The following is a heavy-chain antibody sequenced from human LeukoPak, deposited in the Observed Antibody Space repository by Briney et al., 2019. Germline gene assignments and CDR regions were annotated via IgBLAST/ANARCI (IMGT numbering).Heavy chain of an antibody. V-gene: IGHV3-30*18. J-gene: IGHJ6*02. CDR1: GFTFSSYG. D-gene: IGHD3-22*01. CDR3: AKDLYYYDGSGFPVYGMDV. Sequence: PGRSLRLSCAAAGFTSGFTFSSYGMHRVRQAPGKELAGVAVISYDGSNKYYADSVKGRFTISRDNSKNTLYLRMNSLRAEDTAVYYCAKDLYYYDGSGFPVYGMDVWGQGTTVTVSS. CDR2: ISYDGSNK.